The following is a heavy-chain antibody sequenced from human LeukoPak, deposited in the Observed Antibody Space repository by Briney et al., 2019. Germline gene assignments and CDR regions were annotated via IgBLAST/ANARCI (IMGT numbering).Heavy chain of an antibody. V-gene: IGHV3-64*01. J-gene: IGHJ1*01. CDR1: GFTFSSYA. D-gene: IGHD3-22*01. CDR3: ARDSSGYYDAEYFQH. Sequence: GGSLRLSCAASGFTFSSYAMHWVRQAPGKGLEYVSAISSNGGSTYYANSVKGRFTISRDNAKNSLYLQMNSLRAEDTAVYYCARDSSGYYDAEYFQHWGQGTLVTVSS. CDR2: ISSNGGST.